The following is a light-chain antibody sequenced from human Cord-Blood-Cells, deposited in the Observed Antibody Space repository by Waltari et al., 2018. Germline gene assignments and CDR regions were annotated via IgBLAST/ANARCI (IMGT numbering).Light chain of an antibody. CDR1: QSVSSN. J-gene: IGKJ3*01. Sequence: EIVMTQSPATLSVSHGERATLSCRASQSVSSNLAWYQQKPGQAPRLLIYGASTRATGIPARFSGSGSGTEFTLTISSLQSEDFAVYYCQQYNNWPIFTFGPGTKVDIK. CDR2: GAS. CDR3: QQYNNWPIFT. V-gene: IGKV3-15*01.